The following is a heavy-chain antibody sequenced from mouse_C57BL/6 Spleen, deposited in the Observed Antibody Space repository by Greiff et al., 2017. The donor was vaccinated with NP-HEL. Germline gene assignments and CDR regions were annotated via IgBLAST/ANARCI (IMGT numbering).Heavy chain of an antibody. CDR1: GYTFTDYY. D-gene: IGHD1-1*01. Sequence: QVQLQQSGAELVRPGASVKLSCKASGYTFTDYYINWVKQRPGQGLEWIARIYPGSGNTYYNEKFKGKATLTAEKSSSTAYMQLSSLTSEDSAVYFCARGTYYYGSSLCYFDVWGTGTTVTVSS. CDR2: IYPGSGNT. V-gene: IGHV1-76*01. CDR3: ARGTYYYGSSLCYFDV. J-gene: IGHJ1*03.